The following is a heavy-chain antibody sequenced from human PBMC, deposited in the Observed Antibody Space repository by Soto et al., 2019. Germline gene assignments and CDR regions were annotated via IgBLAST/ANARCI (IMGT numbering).Heavy chain of an antibody. CDR3: VRGGRSCEIDQCYTWFGP. D-gene: IGHD2-2*02. CDR1: GGSFSGYY. V-gene: IGHV4-34*01. J-gene: IGHJ5*02. Sequence: PSETLSLTCAVYGGSFSGYYWSWICQPPGKGLEWIAEINHSGKTFYNPSLQSRVRISVDTPKNQLSLSPTSVTAADTAVYYCVRGGRSCEIDQCYTWFGPWGQGTLVIVSS. CDR2: INHSGKT.